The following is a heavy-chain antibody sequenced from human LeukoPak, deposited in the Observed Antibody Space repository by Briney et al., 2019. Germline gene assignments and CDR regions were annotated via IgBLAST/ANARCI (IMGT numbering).Heavy chain of an antibody. CDR3: ARVWDQGFGELLSPSDY. D-gene: IGHD3-10*01. Sequence: GGSLRLSCAASGFTFSNSAMFWVRQAPGKGLEYVSAISTNGDSSYYANSMKGRFTISRDNSKNTLYLEMGSLRAEDMAVYYCARVWDQGFGELLSPSDYWGQGALVTVSS. V-gene: IGHV3-64*01. J-gene: IGHJ4*02. CDR2: ISTNGDSS. CDR1: GFTFSNSA.